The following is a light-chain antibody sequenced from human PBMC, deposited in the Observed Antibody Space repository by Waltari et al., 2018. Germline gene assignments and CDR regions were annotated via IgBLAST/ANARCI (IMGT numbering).Light chain of an antibody. Sequence: QSALTQPPSASGSPGQPVTISCTGTNSDIGAYNYVSWYQQYPGHAPRVVIYEVSQRPPGVPGRFSGSKSGNTASLTVSGLQAEDEAEYHCSSYAGSNGMVFGGGTKVTVL. CDR3: SSYAGSNGMV. V-gene: IGLV2-8*01. J-gene: IGLJ3*02. CDR2: EVS. CDR1: NSDIGAYNY.